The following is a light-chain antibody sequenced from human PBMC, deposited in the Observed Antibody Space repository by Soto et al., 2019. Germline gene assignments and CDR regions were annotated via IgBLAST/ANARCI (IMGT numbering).Light chain of an antibody. J-gene: IGKJ1*01. CDR1: QSISTY. CDR2: AVS. CDR3: QHSYGTPRT. V-gene: IGKV1-39*01. Sequence: DIQLTQAPSFLSASAGDRVTITCRASQSISTYLNWYQHKPGKAPKVLIYAVSSLQSGVPSRFSGSGSGTDFTLTITSLQPEDSATYYCQHSYGTPRTFGQGTKVDIK.